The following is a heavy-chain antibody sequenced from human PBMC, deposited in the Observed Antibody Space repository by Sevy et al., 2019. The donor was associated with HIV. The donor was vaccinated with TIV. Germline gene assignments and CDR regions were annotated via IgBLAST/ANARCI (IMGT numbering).Heavy chain of an antibody. CDR1: GYRFSDYW. CDR3: ARGARCTLPSYYYYTLDV. J-gene: IGHJ6*02. CDR2: IYPGDSDT. D-gene: IGHD2-8*01. V-gene: IGHV5-51*01. Sequence: GESLKISCKGFGYRFSDYWIGWVRQMPGKGLEWMGIIYPGDSDTRCSPSFQGQVTISADKSISTAYLQWSTLKASDTAMYFCARGARCTLPSYYYYTLDVWGQGTTVTVSS.